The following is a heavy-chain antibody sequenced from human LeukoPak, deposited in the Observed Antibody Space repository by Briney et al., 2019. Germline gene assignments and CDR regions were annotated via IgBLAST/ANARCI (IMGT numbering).Heavy chain of an antibody. J-gene: IGHJ4*02. CDR1: GYTFTSYG. V-gene: IGHV1-2*02. D-gene: IGHD6-13*01. Sequence: GASVKVSCKASGYTFTSYGISWERQAPGQGLEWMGWINPNSGGTNYAQKFQGRVTMTRDTSISTAYMELSRLRSGDTAVYYCARELAAADPARSDYWGQGTLVTVPS. CDR3: ARELAAADPARSDY. CDR2: INPNSGGT.